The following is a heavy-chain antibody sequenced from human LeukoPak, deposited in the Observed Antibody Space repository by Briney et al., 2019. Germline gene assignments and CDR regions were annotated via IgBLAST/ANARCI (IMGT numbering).Heavy chain of an antibody. V-gene: IGHV3-30*02. CDR3: ARDQYYDSSAQID. CDR1: GFTFSSYG. CDR2: IRYDGSNK. D-gene: IGHD3-22*01. J-gene: IGHJ1*01. Sequence: GGSLRLSCAASGFTFSSYGMHWVRQAPGKGPEWVAFIRYDGSNKYYADSVKGRFTISRDNSKNTLYLQMNSLRAEDTAVYYCARDQYYDSSAQIDWGQGTLVTVSS.